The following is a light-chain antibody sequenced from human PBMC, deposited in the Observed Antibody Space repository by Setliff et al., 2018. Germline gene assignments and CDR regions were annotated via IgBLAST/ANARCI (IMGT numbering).Light chain of an antibody. CDR2: DVS. Sequence: QSALTQPASVSGSPGQSITISCTGTSSDVGGYNYVSWYQQHPGKAPKLMIYDVSKRPSGVSNRFSGSKSGNTASLTISGLQAEDEADYYRSSYTSSSTWVFGTGTKVTV. CDR3: SSYTSSSTWV. V-gene: IGLV2-14*01. CDR1: SSDVGGYNY. J-gene: IGLJ1*01.